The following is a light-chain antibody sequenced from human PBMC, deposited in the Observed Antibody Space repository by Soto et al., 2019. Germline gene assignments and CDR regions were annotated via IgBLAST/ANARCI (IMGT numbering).Light chain of an antibody. V-gene: IGKV3-15*01. CDR2: GAS. J-gene: IGKJ1*01. CDR1: QSVSSN. CDR3: QQYNNWWT. Sequence: EIVMTQSPATLSVSPGERATLSCRASQSVSSNLAWYQQKPGQAPRLLIYGASTRATGIPARFSGSGSGTELTLTISSLQSEDCAVYYCQQYNNWWTVGQGTKVEIK.